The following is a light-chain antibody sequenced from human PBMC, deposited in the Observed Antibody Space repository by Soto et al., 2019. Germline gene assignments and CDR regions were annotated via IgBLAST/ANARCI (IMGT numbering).Light chain of an antibody. CDR1: ELSKQY. J-gene: IGLJ1*01. CDR2: KDT. V-gene: IGLV3-25*02. Sequence: SYELTQTPSVSVSPGQTARITCSGDELSKQYVYWYQQKPGQAPVLVIYKDTERASGIPERFSASSSGTTVTLDISGVRAEDEADYYCQSSDDTGNYYLFGTGTQVTVL. CDR3: QSSDDTGNYYL.